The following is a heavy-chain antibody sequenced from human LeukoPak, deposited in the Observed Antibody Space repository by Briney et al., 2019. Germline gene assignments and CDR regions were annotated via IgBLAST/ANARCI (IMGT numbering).Heavy chain of an antibody. CDR2: INPNSGGT. V-gene: IGHV1-2*02. CDR1: GYTFTGYY. CDR3: ASIGEQQPWGY. J-gene: IGHJ4*02. Sequence: ASVKVSCKASGYTFTGYYMHWVRQAPGQGLEWMGWINPNSGGTNYVQKFQGRVTMTRDTSISTAYMELSRLRSDDTAVYYCASIGEQQPWGYWGQGTLVTVSS. D-gene: IGHD6-13*01.